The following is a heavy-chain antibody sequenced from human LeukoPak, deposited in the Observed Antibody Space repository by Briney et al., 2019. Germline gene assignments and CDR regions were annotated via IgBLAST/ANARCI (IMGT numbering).Heavy chain of an antibody. V-gene: IGHV3-7*01. CDR3: AIHSYQLSPLQFDP. J-gene: IGHJ5*02. CDR2: IKQDGGEK. Sequence: GGSLRLSCAASGFTFSSYWMSWVRQAPGKGLEWVANIKQDGGEKYYVDSVKGRFAISRDNAKNSLYLQMNSLRAEDTAVYYCAIHSYQLSPLQFDPWGQGTLVTVSS. D-gene: IGHD2-2*01. CDR1: GFTFSSYW.